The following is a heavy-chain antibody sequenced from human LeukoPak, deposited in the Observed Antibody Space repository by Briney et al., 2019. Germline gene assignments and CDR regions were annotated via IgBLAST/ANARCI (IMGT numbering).Heavy chain of an antibody. CDR1: GFTVSTYC. V-gene: IGHV3-66*01. CDR2: IYSGGTT. D-gene: IGHD6-25*01. J-gene: IGHJ4*02. CDR3: ARERGHLDY. Sequence: PGGSLRLSCAASGFTVSTYCMNWVRQAPGKGLEWVSIIYSGGTTYYADSVKGRFTISRDDSKNTLYLQMNSLRAEDTAVYYCARERGHLDYWGQGTLVTVSS.